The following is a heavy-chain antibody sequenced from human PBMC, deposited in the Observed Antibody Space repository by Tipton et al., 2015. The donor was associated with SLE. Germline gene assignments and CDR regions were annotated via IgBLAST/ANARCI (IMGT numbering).Heavy chain of an antibody. CDR1: GGSISSDSYY. Sequence: TLSLTCTVSGGSISSDSYYWGWIRQPPGKGLEWIGTTYYSGSTYYNPSLKSRVTISVDSSRNQFSLKLRSVTAADTAVYYCARQRGMTTVTNFDYWGQGTLVTVSS. CDR2: TYYSGST. J-gene: IGHJ4*02. D-gene: IGHD4-11*01. V-gene: IGHV4-39*01. CDR3: ARQRGMTTVTNFDY.